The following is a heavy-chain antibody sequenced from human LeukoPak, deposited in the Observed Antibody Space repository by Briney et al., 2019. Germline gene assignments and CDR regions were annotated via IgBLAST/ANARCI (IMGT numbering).Heavy chain of an antibody. CDR3: ARVRYYDSSGYYYEGYDY. V-gene: IGHV3-7*01. D-gene: IGHD3-22*01. CDR1: GFTFSNYW. Sequence: GGSLRLSCVASGFTFSNYWMSWVRQAPGKGLEWVANIKQDGSEKYYVDSVKGRFTISRDNAKNSLYLQMNSLRAEDTAVYYCARVRYYDSSGYYYEGYDYWGQGTLVTVSS. J-gene: IGHJ4*02. CDR2: IKQDGSEK.